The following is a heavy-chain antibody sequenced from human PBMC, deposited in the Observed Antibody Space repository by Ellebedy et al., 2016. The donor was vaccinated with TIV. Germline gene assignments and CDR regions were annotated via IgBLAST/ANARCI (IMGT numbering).Heavy chain of an antibody. CDR2: IKQDGSEK. CDR3: ARDVRTKGYCSGGSCYSHWYFDL. CDR1: GFTFSSYW. D-gene: IGHD2-15*01. V-gene: IGHV3-7*01. Sequence: GESLKISCAASGFTFSSYWMSWVRQAPGKGLEWVANIKQDGSEKYYVDSVKGRFTISRDNAKNSLYLQMNSLRAEDTAVYYCARDVRTKGYCSGGSCYSHWYFDLWGRGTLVTVSS. J-gene: IGHJ2*01.